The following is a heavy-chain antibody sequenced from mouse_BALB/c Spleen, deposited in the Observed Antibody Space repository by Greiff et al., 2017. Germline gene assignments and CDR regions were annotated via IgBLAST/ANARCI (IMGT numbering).Heavy chain of an antibody. Sequence: EVKLMESGPELVKPGASVKISCKASGYSFTGYFMNWVKQSHGKSLEWIGRINPYNGDTFYNQKFKGKATLTVDKSSSTAHMELLSLTSEDSAVYYCGRYDYDYAMDYWGQGTSVTVSS. J-gene: IGHJ4*01. CDR3: GRYDYDYAMDY. D-gene: IGHD2-4*01. CDR2: INPYNGDT. CDR1: GYSFTGYF. V-gene: IGHV1-37*01.